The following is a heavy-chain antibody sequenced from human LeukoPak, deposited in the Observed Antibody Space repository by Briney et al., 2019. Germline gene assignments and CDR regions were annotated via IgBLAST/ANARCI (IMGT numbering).Heavy chain of an antibody. CDR2: INQDGSQK. Sequence: PGGSLRLSCTASGFTFGDYAMSWVRQAPGKGLEWVANINQDGSQKNYVDSVKGRLTISRDNAKNSLSLQLNSLRVEDTALYYCAREIPGAASAFDYWGQGTLVTVSS. J-gene: IGHJ4*02. CDR1: GFTFGDYA. V-gene: IGHV3-7*03. D-gene: IGHD6-25*01. CDR3: AREIPGAASAFDY.